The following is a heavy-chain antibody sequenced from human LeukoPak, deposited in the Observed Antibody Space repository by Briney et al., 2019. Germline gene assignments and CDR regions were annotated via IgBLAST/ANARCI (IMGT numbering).Heavy chain of an antibody. V-gene: IGHV3-21*01. CDR3: ARTSSTSCHSCFDY. D-gene: IGHD2-2*01. J-gene: IGHJ4*02. CDR2: ISSSSYI. Sequence: GGSLRLSCAASGFTFSSYSMNWVRQAPGKGLEWVSSISSSSYIYYADSVKGRSTISRDNAKNSLYLQMNSLRAEDTAVYYCARTSSTSCHSCFDYWGQGTLVTVSS. CDR1: GFTFSSYS.